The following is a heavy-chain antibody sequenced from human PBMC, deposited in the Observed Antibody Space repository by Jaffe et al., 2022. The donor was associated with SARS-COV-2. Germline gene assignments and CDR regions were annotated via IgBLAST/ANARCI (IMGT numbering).Heavy chain of an antibody. CDR3: AKGPYSSGWFNNNWFDP. CDR2: ISYDGTYE. Sequence: QVQLVESGGGVVQPGRSLRLSCAASGFTFSTYGMHWVRQAPGKGLEWVAVISYDGTYEYYADSVKGRFTISRDNSKNTLYLQMNSLRPEDTALYYCAKGPYSSGWFNNNWFDPWGQGTLVTVSS. J-gene: IGHJ5*02. D-gene: IGHD6-19*01. V-gene: IGHV3-30*18. CDR1: GFTFSTYG.